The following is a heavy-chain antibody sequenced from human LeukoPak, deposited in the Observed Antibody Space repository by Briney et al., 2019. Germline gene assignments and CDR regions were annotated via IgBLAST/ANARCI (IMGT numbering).Heavy chain of an antibody. V-gene: IGHV5-51*01. J-gene: IGHJ3*02. CDR1: GCSFTSYW. CDR2: IYPGDSDA. CDR3: ARSCPLAPDAFDI. D-gene: IGHD5-12*01. Sequence: GESLKISCKGTGCSFTSYWIGWVRQMPGKGLEWMGIIYPGDSDARYSPSFQGQVTISADKSISTAYLQWSSLKASDTAMYYCARSCPLAPDAFDIWGQGTMVTVSS.